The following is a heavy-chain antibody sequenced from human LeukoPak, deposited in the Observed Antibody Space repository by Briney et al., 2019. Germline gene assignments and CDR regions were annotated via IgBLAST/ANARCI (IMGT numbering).Heavy chain of an antibody. V-gene: IGHV4-59*01. CDR3: AGGPPYYDFYGMDV. CDR1: GGSISSYY. Sequence: SETLSLTCTVSGGSISSYYWSWIRQPPGKGLEWIGYIYYSGSTNYNPSLKSRVTISVDTSKNQFSLKLSSVTAADTAVYYCAGGPPYYDFYGMDVWGQGTTVTVSS. CDR2: IYYSGST. J-gene: IGHJ6*02.